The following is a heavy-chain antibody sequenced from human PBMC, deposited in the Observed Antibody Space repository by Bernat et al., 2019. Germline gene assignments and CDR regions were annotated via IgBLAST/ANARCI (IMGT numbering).Heavy chain of an antibody. CDR1: GGSISPYF. V-gene: IGHV4-59*01. J-gene: IGHJ4*02. CDR3: ARGTGGGIAGAGLFDY. Sequence: QVQLQESGPGLVKPSETLSLTCIISGGSISPYFWSWVRQPPGKGLEWIGYISYSGTTNYNPSLKSRVTMSVDTSKNQFSLKVTSVTAADTAVYFCARGTGGGIAGAGLFDYWGQGTLITVSS. CDR2: ISYSGTT. D-gene: IGHD6-19*01.